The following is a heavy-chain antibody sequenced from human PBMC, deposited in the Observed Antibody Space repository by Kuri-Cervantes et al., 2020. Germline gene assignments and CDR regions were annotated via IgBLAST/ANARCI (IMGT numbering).Heavy chain of an antibody. CDR3: ARGRYCSGGSCYSWYYYNYMDV. D-gene: IGHD2-15*01. V-gene: IGHV3-23*01. CDR2: ISGSGGST. CDR1: GFTFSSYA. Sequence: LSLTCAASGFTFSSYAMCWVRQAPGKGLEWVSAISGSGGSTYYADSVKGRFTISRDNSKNTLYLQMNSLRAEDTAVYYCARGRYCSGGSCYSWYYYNYMDVWGKGTTVTVSS. J-gene: IGHJ6*03.